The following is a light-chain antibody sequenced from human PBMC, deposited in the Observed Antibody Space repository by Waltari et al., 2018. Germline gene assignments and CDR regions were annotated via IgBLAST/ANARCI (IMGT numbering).Light chain of an antibody. CDR1: QAIRND. Sequence: AIQMTQSPSSLSASVGDRSTITCRASQAIRNDLSWFQQRPGKAPKLLISGASNLHSGVPSRFRGSGTGTDFTLTISSLQPEDFATYYCLQDYIYPFSFGQGTQV. CDR2: GAS. CDR3: LQDYIYPFS. V-gene: IGKV1-6*01. J-gene: IGKJ2*01.